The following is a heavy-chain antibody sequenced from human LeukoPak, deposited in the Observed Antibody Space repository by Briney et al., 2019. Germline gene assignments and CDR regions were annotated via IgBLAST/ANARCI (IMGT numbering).Heavy chain of an antibody. Sequence: SETLSLSCTVSGSSISSNSYYWGWIRQPPGKGLEWIRSIYYSGSTYYNPSLKSRVTISVDTSKNQFSLKLTSVTAADTSIYFCATSTKVVRPDSWDSWGQGTLVTVSS. J-gene: IGHJ4*02. CDR1: GSSISSNSYY. V-gene: IGHV4-39*07. CDR3: ATSTKVVRPDSWDS. D-gene: IGHD4-11*01. CDR2: IYYSGST.